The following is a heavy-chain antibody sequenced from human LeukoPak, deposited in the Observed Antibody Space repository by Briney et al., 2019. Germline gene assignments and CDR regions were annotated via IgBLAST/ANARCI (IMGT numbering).Heavy chain of an antibody. V-gene: IGHV3-53*01. Sequence: GGSLRLSCAASGFTVSSQYMSWVRQGPGKGLEWVALIYNDGGTHYTDSVTGRFTISRDTSRNTLFLQMNSLRVEDSAMYYCVKRLTLGDLSIKGAFALWGQGTLVTVAS. CDR3: VKRLTLGDLSIKGAFAL. CDR2: IYNDGGT. D-gene: IGHD3-16*02. J-gene: IGHJ3*01. CDR1: GFTVSSQY.